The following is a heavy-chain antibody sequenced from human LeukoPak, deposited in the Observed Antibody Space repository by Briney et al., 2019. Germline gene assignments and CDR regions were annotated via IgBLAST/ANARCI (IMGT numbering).Heavy chain of an antibody. CDR3: ARTYHDAFDI. CDR1: GGSISSSSYY. J-gene: IGHJ3*02. V-gene: IGHV4-61*05. D-gene: IGHD3-22*01. CDR2: IYYSGST. Sequence: SETLSLTCTVSGGSISSSSYYWGWIRQPPGKGLEWIGYIYYSGSTNYNPSLKSRVTISVDTSKNQFSLKLSSVTAADTAVYYCARTYHDAFDIWGQGTMVTVSS.